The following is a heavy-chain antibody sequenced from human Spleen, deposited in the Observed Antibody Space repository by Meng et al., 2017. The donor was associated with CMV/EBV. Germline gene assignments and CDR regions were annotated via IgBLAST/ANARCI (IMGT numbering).Heavy chain of an antibody. J-gene: IGHJ4*02. V-gene: IGHV3-23*01. CDR2: IRGSGDST. Sequence: GALKISCAASGFTFSSYAMTWVRQAPGKGLEWVSTIRGSGDSTYYADSVKGRFTISRDNSKNTLYLQMNSLRAEDTAVYYCAKEMGSYGMEFLIPFDYWGQGSLVTVSS. D-gene: IGHD3-16*01. CDR1: GFTFSSYA. CDR3: AKEMGSYGMEFLIPFDY.